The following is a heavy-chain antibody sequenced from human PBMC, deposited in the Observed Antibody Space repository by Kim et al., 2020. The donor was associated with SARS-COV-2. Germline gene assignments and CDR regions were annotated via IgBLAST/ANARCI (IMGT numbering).Heavy chain of an antibody. CDR3: AREERWLQFPWFDP. J-gene: IGHJ5*02. V-gene: IGHV1-46*01. D-gene: IGHD4-4*01. Sequence: AQKFQGRVTMTRDKSTSTVYMELSSLRSEDTAVYYCAREERWLQFPWFDPWGQGTLVTVSS.